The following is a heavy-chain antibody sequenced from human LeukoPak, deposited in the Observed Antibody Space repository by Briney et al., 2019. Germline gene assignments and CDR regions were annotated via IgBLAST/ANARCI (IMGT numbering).Heavy chain of an antibody. J-gene: IGHJ5*02. V-gene: IGHV4-34*01. Sequence: TSETLSLTCAVYGGSFSGYYWSWIRQPPGKGLEWIGEINHSGSTNYNPSLKSRVTISVDTSKNQFSLKLSSVTAADTAVYYCARPGPGRKYWFDPWGQGTLVTVSS. D-gene: IGHD2-15*01. CDR3: ARPGPGRKYWFDP. CDR1: GGSFSGYY. CDR2: INHSGST.